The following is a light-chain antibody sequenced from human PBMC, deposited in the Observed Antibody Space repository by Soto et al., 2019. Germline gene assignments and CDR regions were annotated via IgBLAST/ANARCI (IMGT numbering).Light chain of an antibody. CDR1: QVFRIH. CDR2: SAS. Sequence: DIQLTQSPSFLSAPVGDRVTITCRASQVFRIHMAWYQQKPGKAPKLLIYSASRFVSGVPSRFSGYESGTEFTLTISNLQPEDSATYYCLQFNDYPLTVGGGTKVDIK. J-gene: IGKJ4*01. V-gene: IGKV1-9*01. CDR3: LQFNDYPLT.